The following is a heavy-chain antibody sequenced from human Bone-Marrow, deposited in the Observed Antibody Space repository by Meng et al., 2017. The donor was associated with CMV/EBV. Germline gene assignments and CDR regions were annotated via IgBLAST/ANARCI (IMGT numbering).Heavy chain of an antibody. J-gene: IGHJ4*02. CDR1: GGSISSSSYY. Sequence: GSLRLSCTVSGGSISSSSYYWGWIRQPPGKGLEWIGSIYYSGSTYYNPSLKSRVTISVDTSKNQFSLKLSSVTAADTAVYYCARSPYCSGGSCRPHNYFDYWGQGTLVTVSS. D-gene: IGHD2-15*01. CDR2: IYYSGST. V-gene: IGHV4-39*07. CDR3: ARSPYCSGGSCRPHNYFDY.